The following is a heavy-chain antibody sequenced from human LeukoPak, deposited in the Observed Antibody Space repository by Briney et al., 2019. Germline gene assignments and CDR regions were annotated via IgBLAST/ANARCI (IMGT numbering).Heavy chain of an antibody. J-gene: IGHJ4*02. D-gene: IGHD1-1*01. CDR3: ARVPTPVHPIGY. CDR1: GASVTSDY. CDR2: ISSSGSTI. V-gene: IGHV3-11*01. Sequence: LSLTCSVSGASVTSDYRTWMRQPPGKGLEWVSYISSSGSTIYYADSVKGRFTISRDNAKNSLYLQMNSLRAEDTAVYYCARVPTPVHPIGYWGQGTLVTVSS.